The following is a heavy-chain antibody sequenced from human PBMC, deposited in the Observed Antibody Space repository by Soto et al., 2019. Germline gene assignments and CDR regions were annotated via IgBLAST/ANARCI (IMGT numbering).Heavy chain of an antibody. V-gene: IGHV1-46*01. CDR2: INPSGGST. Sequence: ASVKVSCKASGYTFTSYYMHWVRQAPGQGLEWMGIINPSGGSTSYAQKFQGRVTMTRDTSTSTVYMELNSLRGEDTGVYYCARGRTPSAIFDWFDPWGQGTLVTVSS. CDR1: GYTFTSYY. J-gene: IGHJ5*02. D-gene: IGHD2-2*01. CDR3: ARGRTPSAIFDWFDP.